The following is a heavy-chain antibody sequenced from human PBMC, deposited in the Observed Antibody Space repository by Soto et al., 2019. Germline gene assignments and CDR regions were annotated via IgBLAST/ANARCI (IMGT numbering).Heavy chain of an antibody. CDR3: AKTDTYDFWSGYYN. J-gene: IGHJ4*02. V-gene: IGHV3-9*01. CDR2: ISWNSGSI. Sequence: PGGSLRLSCAASGFTFDDYAMHWVRQAPGKGLEWVSGISWNSGSIGYAYSVKGRFTISGDNAKNSLYLQMNSLRAEDTALYYCAKTDTYDFWSGYYNWGQGTLVTVSS. D-gene: IGHD3-3*01. CDR1: GFTFDDYA.